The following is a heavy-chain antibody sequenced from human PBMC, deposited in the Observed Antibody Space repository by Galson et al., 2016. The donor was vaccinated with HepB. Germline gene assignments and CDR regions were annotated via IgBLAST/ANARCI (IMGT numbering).Heavy chain of an antibody. D-gene: IGHD1-26*01. J-gene: IGHJ4*02. Sequence: QSGAEVKKPGESLTISCKASGYRFTDYWISWVRQMPGKGLEWMGKIDPSDSDTTYSPSFQGHVTLSTDRSLNTAYLQWSGLKASDTAMYFCARLVDVLCTPHTTVEAEVDYWGQGTQVTVTT. CDR2: IDPSDSDT. V-gene: IGHV5-10-1*01. CDR3: ARLVDVLCTPHTTVEAEVDY. CDR1: GYRFTDYW.